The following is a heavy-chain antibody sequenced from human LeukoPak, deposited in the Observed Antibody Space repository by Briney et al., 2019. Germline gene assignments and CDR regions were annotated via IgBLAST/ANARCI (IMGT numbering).Heavy chain of an antibody. CDR3: AKEAEDIVVVVAASEFDY. CDR1: GFTFSSYA. J-gene: IGHJ4*02. D-gene: IGHD2-15*01. CDR2: ISGSGGST. V-gene: IGHV3-23*01. Sequence: GGSLRLSCAASGFTFSSYAMSWVRQAPGKGLEWVSAISGSGGSTYYADSVKGRFTISRDNSKNTLYLQTNSLRAEDTAVYYCAKEAEDIVVVVAASEFDYWGQGTLVTVSS.